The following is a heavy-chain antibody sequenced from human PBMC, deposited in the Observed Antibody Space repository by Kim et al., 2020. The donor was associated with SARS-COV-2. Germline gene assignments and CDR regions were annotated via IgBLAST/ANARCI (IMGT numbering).Heavy chain of an antibody. CDR2: INPSGGST. J-gene: IGHJ6*02. CDR3: ARDRELGIAAAGTSVNYYYGMDV. D-gene: IGHD6-13*01. CDR1: GYTFTSYY. V-gene: IGHV1-46*01. Sequence: ASVKVSCKASGYTFTSYYMHWVRQAPGQGLEWMGIINPSGGSTSYAQKFQGRVTMTRDTSTSTVYMELSSLRSEDTAVDYCARDRELGIAAAGTSVNYYYGMDVWGQGTTVTVSS.